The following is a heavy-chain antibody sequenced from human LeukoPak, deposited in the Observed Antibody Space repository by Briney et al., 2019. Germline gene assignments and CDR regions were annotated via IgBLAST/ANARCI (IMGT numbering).Heavy chain of an antibody. CDR1: GYTFTRYY. Sequence: GASVKVSCKASGYTFTRYYMHWVRQAPGQGLEWMGIIDPSGGSTSYAQKFQSRVTMTRDTSTSTVYMDLTSLRSEDTAVYYCARDKSGTTQGDSDYWGQGTLVTVPS. CDR2: IDPSGGST. CDR3: ARDKSGTTQGDSDY. D-gene: IGHD1-1*01. J-gene: IGHJ4*02. V-gene: IGHV1-46*01.